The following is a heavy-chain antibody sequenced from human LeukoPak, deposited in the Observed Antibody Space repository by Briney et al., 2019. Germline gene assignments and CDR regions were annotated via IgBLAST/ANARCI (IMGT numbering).Heavy chain of an antibody. J-gene: IGHJ3*02. CDR3: ARVFELGMNAVDI. CDR2: IYHTGIT. V-gene: IGHV4-4*02. CDR1: LDSTTSNF. Sequence: SETLSLTCTVSLDSTTSNFWSWVRQPPGKGLEWFGEIYHTGITKYSPSLKSRVTISVDKSKNQFSLNVTSVTAADTAIYYCARVFELGMNAVDIWGQGTMVTVSS. D-gene: IGHD7-27*01.